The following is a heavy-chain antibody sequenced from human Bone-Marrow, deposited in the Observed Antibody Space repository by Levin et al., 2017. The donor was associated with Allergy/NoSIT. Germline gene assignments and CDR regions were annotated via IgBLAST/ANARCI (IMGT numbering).Heavy chain of an antibody. V-gene: IGHV4-59*01. J-gene: IGHJ6*02. CDR2: SSNSGST. CDR3: ARGTYGGSYYSNFYYYGIDV. Sequence: SETLSLTCTVSGGSISHYFWTWIRQAPGQGLEWIVYSSNSGSTRYNPSLKGRVTISVDSSKNQCSLKVTSVTAADTAVYWCARGTYGGSYYSNFYYYGIDVWGQGTTVTVSS. D-gene: IGHD3-10*01. CDR1: GGSISHYF.